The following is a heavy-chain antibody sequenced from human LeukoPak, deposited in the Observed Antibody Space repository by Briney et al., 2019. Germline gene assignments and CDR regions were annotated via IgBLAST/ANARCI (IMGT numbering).Heavy chain of an antibody. J-gene: IGHJ4*02. CDR2: INPSSGGT. V-gene: IGHV1-2*02. CDR3: ARDLYYDFWSAASSGYFDY. CDR1: GYTFTDYY. Sequence: ASVKVSCKASGYTFTDYYMHWVRQAPGQGLEWMGWINPSSGGTNYAQKFQGRVTMTRDTSISTAYMELGRLRSDDTAVYYCARDLYYDFWSAASSGYFDYWGQGTLVTVSS. D-gene: IGHD3-3*01.